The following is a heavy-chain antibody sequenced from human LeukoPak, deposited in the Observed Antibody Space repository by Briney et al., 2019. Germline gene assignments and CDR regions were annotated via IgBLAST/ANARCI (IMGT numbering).Heavy chain of an antibody. CDR2: INHSGST. CDR1: GGSFSGYY. J-gene: IGHJ4*02. V-gene: IGHV4-34*01. D-gene: IGHD3-10*01. Sequence: PSETLSLTCAVYGGSFSGYYWSWIRQPPGKGLEWIGEINHSGSTNYNPSLKSRVTISVDTSKNQFSLKLSSVTAADTAVYYCARGLVTMVRGGAQLYTHWGQGTLVTVSS. CDR3: ARGLVTMVRGGAQLYTH.